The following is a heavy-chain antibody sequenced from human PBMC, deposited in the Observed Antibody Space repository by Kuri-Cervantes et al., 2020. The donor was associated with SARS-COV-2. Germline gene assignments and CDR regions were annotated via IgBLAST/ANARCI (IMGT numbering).Heavy chain of an antibody. Sequence: ASVKVSCKASGHTFTDYYIHWVRQAPGQGPEWMGWINPISGGTKYAQNFQGRVTMTRDTSITTVYMELSRLTTDDTAIFYCVRFRYSDTSRNASDIWGQGTVVTVSS. D-gene: IGHD3-22*01. CDR1: GHTFTDYY. CDR3: VRFRYSDTSRNASDI. CDR2: INPISGGT. V-gene: IGHV1-2*02. J-gene: IGHJ3*02.